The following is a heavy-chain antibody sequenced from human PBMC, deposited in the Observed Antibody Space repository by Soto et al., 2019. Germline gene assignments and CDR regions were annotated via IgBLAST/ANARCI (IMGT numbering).Heavy chain of an antibody. CDR3: PTDPSNTSADKLSLDS. CDR1: GYTITSYG. J-gene: IGHJ4*02. CDR2: ISAYNGNT. V-gene: IGHV1-18*01. D-gene: IGHD2-2*01. Sequence: GVSGKVACKGSGYTITSYGSSWVRQETGNGLEWMGWISAYNGNTNYAQKLHGTVTMTTDSSTSTAYMELSSLTSDATAVYFFPTDPSNTSADKLSLDSWGQGPLVTVSS.